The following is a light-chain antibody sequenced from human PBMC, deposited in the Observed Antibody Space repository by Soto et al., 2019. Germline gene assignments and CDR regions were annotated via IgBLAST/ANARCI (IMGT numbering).Light chain of an antibody. Sequence: QSVLTQPPSASESLGQSVTISCTGTSSNIGGYDYVSWYQQHPGKAPKLIIYEVFKRPSGVPDRFSGSKSGNTASLTVSGLQAEDEADYYCSSYADTNLAFGGGTKLTVL. CDR1: SSNIGGYDY. CDR3: SSYADTNLA. V-gene: IGLV2-8*01. CDR2: EVF. J-gene: IGLJ2*01.